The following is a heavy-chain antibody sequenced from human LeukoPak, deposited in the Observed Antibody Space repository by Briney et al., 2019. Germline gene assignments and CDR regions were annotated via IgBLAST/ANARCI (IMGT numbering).Heavy chain of an antibody. Sequence: PGGSLRLSCAASGFTFSSYGMHWVRQAPGKGLEWVAVIWYDGSNTYYADPVKGRFTISRDNSKNTLYLQMNSLRAEDTAVYYCARDDGGYSYGCDYWGQGTLVTVSS. CDR3: ARDDGGYSYGCDY. CDR2: IWYDGSNT. J-gene: IGHJ4*02. CDR1: GFTFSSYG. D-gene: IGHD5-18*01. V-gene: IGHV3-33*01.